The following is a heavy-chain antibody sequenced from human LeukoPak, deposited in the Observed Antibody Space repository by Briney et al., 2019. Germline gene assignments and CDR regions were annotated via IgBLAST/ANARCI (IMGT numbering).Heavy chain of an antibody. CDR2: INPSGGST. V-gene: IGHV1-46*01. J-gene: IGHJ5*02. D-gene: IGHD2-15*01. CDR1: GYTFTSYY. CDR3: ARVITGGLGWFDP. Sequence: WASVKVSCKASGYTFTSYYMHWVRQAPGQGLEWMGIINPSGGSTSYAQKFQGRVTMTRVTSTSTVYMELSSLRSEDTAVYYCARVITGGLGWFDPWGQGTLVTVSS.